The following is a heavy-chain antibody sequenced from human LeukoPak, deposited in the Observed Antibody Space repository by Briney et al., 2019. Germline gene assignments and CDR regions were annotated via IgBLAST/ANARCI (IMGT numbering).Heavy chain of an antibody. CDR1: GGSISSYY. CDR2: IYYSGNT. D-gene: IGHD3-10*01. Sequence: SETLSLTCTVSGGSISSYYWSWIRQPPGKGLEWIGYIYYSGNTNYNPSLKSRVTISVDTSKNQFSLKLSSVTAADTAVYYCARGVGRGSGSYYSSLFDYWGQGTLVTVSS. J-gene: IGHJ4*02. CDR3: ARGVGRGSGSYYSSLFDY. V-gene: IGHV4-59*01.